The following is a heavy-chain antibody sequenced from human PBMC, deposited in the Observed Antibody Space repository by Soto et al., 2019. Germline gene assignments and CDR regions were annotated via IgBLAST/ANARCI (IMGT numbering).Heavy chain of an antibody. CDR3: ARNGGRSSWYRNYYGMDV. J-gene: IGHJ6*02. D-gene: IGHD6-13*01. Sequence: QVQLQQWGAGLLKPSETLSLTCAVYGGSFSGYYWSWIRQPPGKGLEWIGEINHSGSTNYNPSLKRRVTTAVDTAKNQFSRKRSSVTAADTAVYYCARNGGRSSWYRNYYGMDVWGQGTTVTVSS. CDR2: INHSGST. CDR1: GGSFSGYY. V-gene: IGHV4-34*01.